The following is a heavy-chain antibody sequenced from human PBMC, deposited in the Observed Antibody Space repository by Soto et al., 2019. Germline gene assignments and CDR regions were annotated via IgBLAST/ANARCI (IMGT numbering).Heavy chain of an antibody. J-gene: IGHJ6*03. D-gene: IGHD3-3*01. CDR3: ARGGYDFWSGYYRAKYHYYMDV. CDR2: INHSGST. V-gene: IGHV4-34*01. CDR1: GGSFSGYY. Sequence: SETLSLTCAVYGGSFSGYYWSWIRQPPGKGLEWIGEINHSGSTNYNPSLKSRVTISVDTSKNQFSLKLSSVTAADTAVYYCARGGYDFWSGYYRAKYHYYMDVWGKGTTVTVSS.